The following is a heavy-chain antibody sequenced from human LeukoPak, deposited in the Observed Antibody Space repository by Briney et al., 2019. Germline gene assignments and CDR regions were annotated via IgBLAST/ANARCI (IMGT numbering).Heavy chain of an antibody. CDR2: IYYSGST. V-gene: IGHV4-59*01. CDR3: ARDIRAQRYQGDSSYMDV. D-gene: IGHD6-13*01. Sequence: SETLSLTCTVSGGSISSYYWSWIRQPPGKGLEWIGYIYYSGSTNYNPSLKSRVTISVDTSKNQFSLRLSSVTAADTAVYYCARDIRAQRYQGDSSYMDVWGKGTTVTISS. J-gene: IGHJ6*03. CDR1: GGSISSYY.